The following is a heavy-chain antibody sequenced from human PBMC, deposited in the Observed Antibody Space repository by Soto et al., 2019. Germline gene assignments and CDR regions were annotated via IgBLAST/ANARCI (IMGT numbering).Heavy chain of an antibody. J-gene: IGHJ3*02. CDR3: ARISGSSSPRGAFDI. D-gene: IGHD6-6*01. CDR2: IDWDDDK. Sequence: SCPTLVNPTQTLTLTCTFSGFSLSTSGMCVSWIRQPPGKALEWLALIDWDDDKYYSTSLKTRLTISKDTSKNQVVLTMTNMDPVDTATYYCARISGSSSPRGAFDIWGQGTMVTVSS. V-gene: IGHV2-70*01. CDR1: GFSLSTSGMC.